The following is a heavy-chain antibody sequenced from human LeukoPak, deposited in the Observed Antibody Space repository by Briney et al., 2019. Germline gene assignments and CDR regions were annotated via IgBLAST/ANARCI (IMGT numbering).Heavy chain of an antibody. J-gene: IGHJ4*02. CDR2: LYYSGRT. CDR1: GGSISTSSYY. CDR3: ARHSSSLYLYFDN. D-gene: IGHD6-13*01. Sequence: KTSETLSLTCTVSGGSISTSSYYWGWLRQPPGKGLEWIGSLYYSGRTYYNPSLKSRVTISVDTSKNQFSLKLSAVTAADTAVYYCARHSSSLYLYFDNWGQGTLVTVSS. V-gene: IGHV4-39*01.